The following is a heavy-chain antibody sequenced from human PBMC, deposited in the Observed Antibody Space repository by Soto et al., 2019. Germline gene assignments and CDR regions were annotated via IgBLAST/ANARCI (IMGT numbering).Heavy chain of an antibody. V-gene: IGHV3-21*01. Sequence: GGSLRLSCAASGFTFSSYSMNWVRQAPGKGLEWVSSISSSSSYIYYADSVKGRFTISRDNAKNSLYLQMNSLRAEDTAVYYCARGILLGGYRFDYWGQGTLVTVYS. CDR3: ARGILLGGYRFDY. CDR1: GFTFSSYS. CDR2: ISSSSSYI. D-gene: IGHD2-21*01. J-gene: IGHJ4*02.